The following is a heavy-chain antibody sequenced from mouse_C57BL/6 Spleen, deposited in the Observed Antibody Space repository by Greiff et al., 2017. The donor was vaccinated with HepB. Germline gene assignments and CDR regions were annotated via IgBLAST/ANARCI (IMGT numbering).Heavy chain of an antibody. V-gene: IGHV3-1*01. Sequence: EVQLQESGPGMVKPSQSLSLTCTVTGYSITSGYDWHWIRHFPGNKLAWMGYISYSGSTNYNPSLKSRISITHDTSKNHFFLKLNSVTTEDTATYYCARGGYGSSYENAMDYWGQGTSVTVSS. D-gene: IGHD1-1*01. CDR2: ISYSGST. CDR3: ARGGYGSSYENAMDY. CDR1: GYSITSGYD. J-gene: IGHJ4*01.